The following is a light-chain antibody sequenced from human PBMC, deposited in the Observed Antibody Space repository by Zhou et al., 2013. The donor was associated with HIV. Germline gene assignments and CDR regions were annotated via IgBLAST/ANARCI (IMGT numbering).Light chain of an antibody. CDR3: QQYNNWPRT. V-gene: IGKV3-15*01. CDR1: QSVSSN. J-gene: IGKJ2*01. Sequence: EIVMTQSPATLSVSPGERATLSCRASQSVSSNLAWYQQKPGQAPRLLIYGASTRATGIPARFSGSGSGTEFTLTISSLQSEDFAVYYCQQYNNWPRTFGQGTKLGDQT. CDR2: GAS.